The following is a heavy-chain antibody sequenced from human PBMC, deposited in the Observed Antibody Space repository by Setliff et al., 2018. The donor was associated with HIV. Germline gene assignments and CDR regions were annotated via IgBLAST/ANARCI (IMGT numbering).Heavy chain of an antibody. CDR3: ARSIVPVASGYYYFEY. J-gene: IGHJ4*02. V-gene: IGHV4-39*01. CDR1: GGSINSTSYY. CDR2: IYHTGST. Sequence: SETLSLTCTVPGGSINSTSYYWGWIRQPPGNGLEWIGSIYHTGSTYYKPSLKSRVTISVDTSKNQFSLRLSSVAAGDTAVYYCARSIVPVASGYYYFEYWGQGTLGTVS. D-gene: IGHD3-3*01.